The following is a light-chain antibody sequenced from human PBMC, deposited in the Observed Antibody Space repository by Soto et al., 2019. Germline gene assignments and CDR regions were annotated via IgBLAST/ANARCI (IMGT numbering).Light chain of an antibody. J-gene: IGLJ1*01. CDR2: RSN. CDR3: TAWDDSLSVPLYV. CDR1: SSNIGTNY. Sequence: QSVLTQPPSVSGTPGQRVTITCSGSSSNIGTNYVYWYQQLPGTAPKLLIYRSNQRPSGVPDRFSGSKSGTSASLAISGLRSEDEADYYCTAWDDSLSVPLYVFGTGTKLTVL. V-gene: IGLV1-47*01.